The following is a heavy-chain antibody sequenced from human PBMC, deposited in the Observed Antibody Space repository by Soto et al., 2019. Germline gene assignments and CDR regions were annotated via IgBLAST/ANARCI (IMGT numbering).Heavy chain of an antibody. CDR3: AREPAAGDWFDP. Sequence: QVQLVQSGAEVKKPGASVKVSCKASGYSFTSYGITWVRQAPGQGLEWMGWINTYNGNTNYAQKLQGRVTMTTDTSTSTAYMELRSMRSDDTAVYYCAREPAAGDWFDPWGQGTLVTVSS. CDR1: GYSFTSYG. D-gene: IGHD6-13*01. J-gene: IGHJ5*02. V-gene: IGHV1-18*01. CDR2: INTYNGNT.